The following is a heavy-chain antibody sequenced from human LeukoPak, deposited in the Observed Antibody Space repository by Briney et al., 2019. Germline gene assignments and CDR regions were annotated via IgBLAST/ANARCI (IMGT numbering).Heavy chain of an antibody. CDR3: ARSGEAVAGTPDY. Sequence: SETLSLTCAVYGGSFSGYYWSWIRQPPGKGLEWIGEINHSGSTNYSPSLKSRVTILVDTSKNQFSLKLSSVTAADTAVYYCARSGEAVAGTPDYWGQGTLVTVSS. J-gene: IGHJ4*02. V-gene: IGHV4-34*01. CDR2: INHSGST. D-gene: IGHD6-19*01. CDR1: GGSFSGYY.